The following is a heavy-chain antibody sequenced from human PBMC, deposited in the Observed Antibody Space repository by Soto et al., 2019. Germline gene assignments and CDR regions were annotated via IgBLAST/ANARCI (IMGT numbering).Heavy chain of an antibody. CDR3: ARSPNYYYYGFDV. V-gene: IGHV4-61*08. CDR2: IYYSGST. D-gene: IGHD3-10*01. Sequence: SETLSLTCTVSGGSVSSGDYFWSWLRQPPGKRLEWTAYIYYSGSTNYNPSLKSRATISVDTSKSQVSLTLTSMTAADAALYYCARSPNYYYYGFDVWGQGTAVTVSS. CDR1: GGSVSSGDYF. J-gene: IGHJ6*02.